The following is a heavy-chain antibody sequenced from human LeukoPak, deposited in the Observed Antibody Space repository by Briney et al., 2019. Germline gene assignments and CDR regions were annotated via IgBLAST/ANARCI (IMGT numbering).Heavy chain of an antibody. Sequence: SETLSLTCAVYGGSFSGYYWSWIRQPPGKGLEWIGEINHSGSTNYNPSLKSRVTISVDTSKNQFSLKLSSVTAADTAVYYCARGRLIVVVPAATPRRPKTNWFDPWGQGTLVTVSS. V-gene: IGHV4-34*01. J-gene: IGHJ5*02. D-gene: IGHD2-2*01. CDR3: ARGRLIVVVPAATPRRPKTNWFDP. CDR2: INHSGST. CDR1: GGSFSGYY.